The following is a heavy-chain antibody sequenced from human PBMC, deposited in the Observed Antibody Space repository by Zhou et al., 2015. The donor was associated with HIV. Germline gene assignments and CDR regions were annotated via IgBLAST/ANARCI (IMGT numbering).Heavy chain of an antibody. V-gene: IGHV1-69*12. J-gene: IGHJ4*02. Sequence: QVQLVQSGAEVKKPGSSVKVSCKASGGTFSSYAISWVRQAPGQGLEWMGGIIPIFGTANYAQKFQGRVTITADESTSTAYMELSSLRSEDTAVYYCARGSLANIAVARYFDYVGPGNPGHRLL. CDR2: IIPIFGTA. CDR3: ARGSLANIAVARYFDY. CDR1: GGTFSSYA. D-gene: IGHD6-19*01.